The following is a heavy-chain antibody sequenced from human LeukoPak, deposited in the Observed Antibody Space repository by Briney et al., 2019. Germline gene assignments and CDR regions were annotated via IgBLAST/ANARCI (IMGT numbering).Heavy chain of an antibody. CDR3: ARDIAHCSGGICYNIRFDF. D-gene: IGHD2-15*01. J-gene: IGHJ4*02. V-gene: IGHV3-48*01. CDR1: GFTFSDYA. CDR2: IGVGSSTK. Sequence: SGGSLRLSCAASGFTFSDYAMNWVRQAPGKGLEWVSYIGVGSSTKYYGDSVQGRFSISRDDSKNSVYLEMNSLRTEDTAVYFCARDIAHCSGGICYNIRFDFWGSGILVTVSS.